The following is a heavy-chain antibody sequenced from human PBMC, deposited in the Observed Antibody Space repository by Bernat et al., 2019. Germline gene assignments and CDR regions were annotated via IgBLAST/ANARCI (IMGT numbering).Heavy chain of an antibody. CDR1: GFTFSSYA. D-gene: IGHD3-10*01. V-gene: IGHV3-30*18. CDR3: AKDRGFGELLYNYYYYYGMDV. J-gene: IGHJ6*02. CDR2: ISHDGSNK. Sequence: QVRLVESGGGVVQPGRSLRLSCEAAGFTFSSYAMHWVRQGPGKGLEWVAVISHDGSNKNYADSVKGRFNISRDKSKNTLYLQMDSLRAEDTAVYYCAKDRGFGELLYNYYYYYGMDVWGQGTTVSVSS.